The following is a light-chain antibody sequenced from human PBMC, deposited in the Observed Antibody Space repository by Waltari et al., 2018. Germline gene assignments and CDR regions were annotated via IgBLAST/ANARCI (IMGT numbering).Light chain of an antibody. Sequence: DIVMTQSPDSLAVSLGERATINCKSSQTVLYRDNNKNYLTWYQQKPGQPPKLLFSWASIRESGVPDRLSASGSGTDFTLTISSLQAEDVAVYYCHQHYTTPWTFGQGTKLEI. J-gene: IGKJ1*01. V-gene: IGKV4-1*01. CDR1: QTVLYRDNNKNY. CDR3: HQHYTTPWT. CDR2: WAS.